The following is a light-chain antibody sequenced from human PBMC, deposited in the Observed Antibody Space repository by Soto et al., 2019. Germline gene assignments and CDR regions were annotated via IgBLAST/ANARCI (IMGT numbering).Light chain of an antibody. CDR3: QQYNTYPLT. V-gene: IGKV1-5*03. CDR1: QTISRW. CDR2: KAS. Sequence: DIHMTQSPSTLSASVGDSVTITCRASQTISRWLVWYQQKPGKAPNLLIYKASSLESGVPSRFSGSGSGTEFTLTISSLQPDDFAIYYCQQYNTYPLTFGGGTKVEIK. J-gene: IGKJ4*01.